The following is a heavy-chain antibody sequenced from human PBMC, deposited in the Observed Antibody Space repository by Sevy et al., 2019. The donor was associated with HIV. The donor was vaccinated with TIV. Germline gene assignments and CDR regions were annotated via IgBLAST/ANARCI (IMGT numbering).Heavy chain of an antibody. D-gene: IGHD3-16*01. CDR2: VYYTGTT. CDR1: SDSISNSY. Sequence: SETLSLTCTVSSDSISNSYSSWIRQSPDKRLEYIGYVYYTGTTDYNPSLRSRVTISVDTSKNQFSLKLNSVTAADTAVYYCARRRSSYGYSYYYYMDVWGKGTTVTVSS. CDR3: ARRRSSYGYSYYYYMDV. J-gene: IGHJ6*03. V-gene: IGHV4-59*08.